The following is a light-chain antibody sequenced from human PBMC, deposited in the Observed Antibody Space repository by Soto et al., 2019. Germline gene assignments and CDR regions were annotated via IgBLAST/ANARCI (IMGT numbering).Light chain of an antibody. Sequence: EIVLTQSPGTLSLSPGESATLSCRASQSVSSSSYLAWYQQKPGQAPRLLIYGASSRATGIPDRFSGSGSGTGFTLTIGRLEPEDSAVYYCQEYGSSRTFGQGTKVEIK. CDR3: QEYGSSRT. CDR1: QSVSSSSY. CDR2: GAS. V-gene: IGKV3-20*01. J-gene: IGKJ1*01.